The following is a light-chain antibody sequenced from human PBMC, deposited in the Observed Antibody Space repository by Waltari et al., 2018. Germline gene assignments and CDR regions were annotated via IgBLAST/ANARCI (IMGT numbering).Light chain of an antibody. Sequence: EIVLTQYPDFQSVTPKEKVTITCRASQSIGNRLHWYQQKPDQSPNLLIKYVSQSFSGVPSRFSGTGSGTDFTLTINSLEAEDAATYYCHQSSSLPYTFGQGTKLEIK. CDR3: HQSSSLPYT. CDR2: YVS. J-gene: IGKJ2*01. V-gene: IGKV6-21*01. CDR1: QSIGNR.